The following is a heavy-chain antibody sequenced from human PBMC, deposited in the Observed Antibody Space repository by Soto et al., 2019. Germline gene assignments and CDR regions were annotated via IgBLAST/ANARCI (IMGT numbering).Heavy chain of an antibody. CDR1: GFTFSSYG. J-gene: IGHJ4*02. Sequence: GGSLRLSCAASGFTFSSYGMHWVRQAPGKGLEWVAVIWYDGSNKYYADSVKGRFTISRDNSKNTLYLQMNSLRAEDTAVYYCARVGGVGAAAAYFDYWGQGTLVTVSS. CDR3: ARVGGVGAAAAYFDY. V-gene: IGHV3-33*01. D-gene: IGHD6-13*01. CDR2: IWYDGSNK.